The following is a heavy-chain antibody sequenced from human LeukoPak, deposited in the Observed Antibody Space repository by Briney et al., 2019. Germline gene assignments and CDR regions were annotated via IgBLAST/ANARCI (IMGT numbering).Heavy chain of an antibody. D-gene: IGHD3-3*01. CDR3: ASRRITIFGVASNDAFDI. Sequence: SETLSLTCTVSGGSISSYYWSWIRQSAGKGLEWIGRMQPSGITHYNPSLTSRVTMSVDTSKNQFSLKLSSVTAADTAVYSCASRRITIFGVASNDAFDIWGQGTMVTVSS. CDR2: MQPSGIT. CDR1: GGSISSYY. V-gene: IGHV4-4*07. J-gene: IGHJ3*02.